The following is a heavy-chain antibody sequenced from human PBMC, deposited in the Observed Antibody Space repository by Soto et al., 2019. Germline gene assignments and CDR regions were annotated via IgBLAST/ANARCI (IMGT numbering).Heavy chain of an antibody. CDR1: GFSLSSSGVG. D-gene: IGHD2-15*01. CDR3: AHKGGRGAGMDV. J-gene: IGHJ6*02. V-gene: IGHV2-5*02. CDR2: IYWDEDK. Sequence: QITLKESGPTLVKPTQTLTLTCTFSGFSLSSSGVGVGWIRQPPGKAPEWLALIYWDEDKRYSPSLKTRLTITNDTSTTEVLLKTANMHPVDTGTYYCAHKGGRGAGMDVSGQGTTVAVSS.